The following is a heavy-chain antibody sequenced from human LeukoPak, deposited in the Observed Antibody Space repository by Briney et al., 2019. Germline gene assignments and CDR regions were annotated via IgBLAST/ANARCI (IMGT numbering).Heavy chain of an antibody. CDR2: IASDGSST. CDR1: GFTFSSYW. CDR3: AKVRTYFYHGLDV. D-gene: IGHD1-14*01. J-gene: IGHJ6*02. Sequence: GGSLRLSCAASGFTFSSYWMNWVRQAPGKGLVWVSRIASDGSSTTYADSVKGRFTISRDNSKNTLFLQVNSLRAEDTAVYYCAKVRTYFYHGLDVWGQGTTVTVSS. V-gene: IGHV3-74*01.